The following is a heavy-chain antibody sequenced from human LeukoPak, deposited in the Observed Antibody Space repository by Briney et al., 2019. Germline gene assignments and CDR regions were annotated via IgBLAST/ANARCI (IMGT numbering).Heavy chain of an antibody. V-gene: IGHV3-23*01. Sequence: GGSLRLSCAASGFTFSSYAMSWVRQAPGKGLEWVSAISGSGGSTYYADSVKGRFTISGDNSKNTLYLQMNSLRAEDTAVYYCAKGWPVAGTGGPGGTFDYWGQGTLVTVSS. CDR1: GFTFSSYA. CDR3: AKGWPVAGTGGPGGTFDY. D-gene: IGHD6-19*01. J-gene: IGHJ4*02. CDR2: ISGSGGST.